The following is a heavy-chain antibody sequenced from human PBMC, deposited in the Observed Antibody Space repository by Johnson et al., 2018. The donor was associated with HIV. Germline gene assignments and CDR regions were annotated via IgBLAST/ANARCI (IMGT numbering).Heavy chain of an antibody. CDR2: INSVGSFT. CDR3: ARSGAFDI. Sequence: VQLVESGGGLVQPGGSLRLSCAASGFNFSSYVMNWVRQAPGKGLVWVSRINSVGSFTTYADSVKGRFTISRDNAKNTLYLQMNSLTAEDTAVYYCARSGAFDIWGQGTMVTVSS. J-gene: IGHJ3*02. CDR1: GFNFSSYV. D-gene: IGHD3-10*01. V-gene: IGHV3-74*02.